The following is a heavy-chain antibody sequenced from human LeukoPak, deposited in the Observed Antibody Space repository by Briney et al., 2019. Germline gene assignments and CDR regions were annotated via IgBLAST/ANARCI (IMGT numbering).Heavy chain of an antibody. CDR2: INHSGST. V-gene: IGHV4-34*01. Sequence: SETLSLTCAVYGGSFSGYYWSWIRQPPGKGLEWIGEINHSGSTNYNPSLKSRVTISVDTSKNQYSLKLSSVTAADTAVHYCARFLYYDILTGPKDAFDIWGQGTTVTVSS. CDR3: ARFLYYDILTGPKDAFDI. J-gene: IGHJ3*02. D-gene: IGHD3-9*01. CDR1: GGSFSGYY.